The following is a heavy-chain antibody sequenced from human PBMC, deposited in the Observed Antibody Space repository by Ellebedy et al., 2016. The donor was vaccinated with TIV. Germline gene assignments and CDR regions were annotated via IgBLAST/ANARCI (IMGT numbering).Heavy chain of an antibody. CDR2: ITSSGSSM. V-gene: IGHV3-11*01. D-gene: IGHD2/OR15-2a*01. Sequence: GESLKISCAASGFTFSDYSMSRIRQAPGKGLQWISYITSSGSSMYYADSVKGRFTISRDNTQNSLYLEMYRLRAEDTAVYYCARGTLYNSSPYEYWGQGTLFTVSS. CDR1: GFTFSDYS. CDR3: ARGTLYNSSPYEY. J-gene: IGHJ4*02.